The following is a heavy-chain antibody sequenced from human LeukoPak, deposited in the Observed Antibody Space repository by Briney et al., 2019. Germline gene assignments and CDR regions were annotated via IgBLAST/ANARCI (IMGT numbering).Heavy chain of an antibody. CDR3: ARDRTVEEFYGDFPLYYFDY. Sequence: GGSLRLSCAASGVTFSNYSMNWVRQAPGKGLEWVSSISSSSSYIYYADSVKGRFTISRDNAKNSLYLQMNSLRAEDTAVYYCARDRTVEEFYGDFPLYYFDYWGQGTLVTVSS. CDR2: ISSSSSYI. CDR1: GVTFSNYS. J-gene: IGHJ4*02. V-gene: IGHV3-21*01. D-gene: IGHD4-17*01.